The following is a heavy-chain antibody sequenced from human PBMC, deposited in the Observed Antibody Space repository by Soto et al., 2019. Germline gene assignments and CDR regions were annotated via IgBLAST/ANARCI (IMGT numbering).Heavy chain of an antibody. CDR1: GGSISSSSYY. J-gene: IGHJ4*02. D-gene: IGHD2-15*01. Sequence: SETLSLTCTVSGGSISSSSYYWGWIRQPPGKGLEWIGSIYYSGSTYYNPSLKSRVTISVDTSKNQCSLKLSSLIAADTAVYYCARHTPAISISDHWGQGTLVTVSS. V-gene: IGHV4-39*01. CDR2: IYYSGST. CDR3: ARHTPAISISDH.